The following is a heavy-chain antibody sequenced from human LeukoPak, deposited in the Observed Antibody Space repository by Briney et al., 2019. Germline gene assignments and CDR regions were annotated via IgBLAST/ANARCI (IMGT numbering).Heavy chain of an antibody. CDR3: ARRVGGPYYYYGMDV. J-gene: IGHJ6*02. Sequence: GGPLRLSCAASGFTFDDYAMHWVRQAPGKGLEWASGISWNSGSIGYADSVKGRFTISRDNAKNSLYLQMNSLRAEDTALYYCARRVGGPYYYYGMDVWGQGTTVTVSS. V-gene: IGHV3-9*01. D-gene: IGHD3-10*01. CDR1: GFTFDDYA. CDR2: ISWNSGSI.